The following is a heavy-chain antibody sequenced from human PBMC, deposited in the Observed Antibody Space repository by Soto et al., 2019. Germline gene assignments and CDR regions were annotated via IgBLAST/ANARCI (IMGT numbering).Heavy chain of an antibody. CDR3: ARLLIGRDYIWGIYKGFQNRPKDG. D-gene: IGHD3-16*01. CDR1: GGSFSGYY. V-gene: IGHV4-34*01. CDR2: INHSGST. Sequence: SVTLSLTCAVYGGSFSGYYWSWIRQPPGKGLEWIGEINHSGSTNYNPSLKSRVTISVDTSKNQFSLKLSSVTAADTAVYYCARLLIGRDYIWGIYKGFQNRPKDGRCKAPTVTVFS. J-gene: IGHJ6*04.